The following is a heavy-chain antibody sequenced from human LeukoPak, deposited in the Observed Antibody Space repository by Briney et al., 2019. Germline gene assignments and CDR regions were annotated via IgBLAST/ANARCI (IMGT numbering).Heavy chain of an antibody. CDR1: GFTFSSYW. CDR2: IKQDGSNK. D-gene: IGHD5-12*01. V-gene: IGHV3-7*01. Sequence: GGSLRLSCAASGFTFSSYWMSWVRQAPGKGLEWVANIKQDGSNKYYADSVKGRLTISRDNAKNTLYLQMNSLRAEDTAVYFCARDHSDYVRVRLDYWGQETVVTVSP. J-gene: IGHJ4*02. CDR3: ARDHSDYVRVRLDY.